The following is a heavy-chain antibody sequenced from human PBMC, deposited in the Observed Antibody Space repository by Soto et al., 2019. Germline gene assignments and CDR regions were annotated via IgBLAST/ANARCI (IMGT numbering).Heavy chain of an antibody. CDR3: AREAADAFDI. D-gene: IGHD2-15*01. CDR1: GFTFNNYV. V-gene: IGHV3-74*01. Sequence: GGSLRLSCAASGFTFNNYVMGWVRQAPGKGLVWVSRINTGGSSTSYADSVKGRFTISRDNAKNTLYLQMNSLRAEDTAVYYCAREAADAFDIWGQGTMVTVSS. CDR2: INTGGSST. J-gene: IGHJ3*02.